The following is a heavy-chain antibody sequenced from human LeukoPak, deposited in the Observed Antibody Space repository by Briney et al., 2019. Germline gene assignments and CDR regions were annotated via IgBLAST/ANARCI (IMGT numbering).Heavy chain of an antibody. CDR2: IKKDGSEI. CDR1: GFIFSSYW. CDR3: VRGSRGAFEI. Sequence: GGSLRLSCAASGFIFSSYWMNWVRQAPGKGLEWVANIKKDGSEIHYVDSVKGRFTISRDNAKNSLYLQMNSLRAEYTAVYYCVRGSRGAFEIWGQGTMVIVSS. V-gene: IGHV3-7*01. D-gene: IGHD2-2*01. J-gene: IGHJ3*02.